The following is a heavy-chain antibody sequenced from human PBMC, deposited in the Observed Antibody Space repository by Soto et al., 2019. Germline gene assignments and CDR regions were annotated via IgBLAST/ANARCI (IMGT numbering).Heavy chain of an antibody. CDR2: IYYSGST. D-gene: IGHD3-9*01. CDR1: GGSISSYY. V-gene: IGHV4-59*01. Sequence: QVQLQESGPGLVKPSETLSLTCTVSGGSISSYYWSWIRQSPGKGLEWIGYIYYSGSTNYNPSLKSRVTISVDTSKNPFSLKLSSVTAADTAVYYCARMTYYDILTGYSFDPYFDYWGQGTVVTVSS. J-gene: IGHJ4*02. CDR3: ARMTYYDILTGYSFDPYFDY.